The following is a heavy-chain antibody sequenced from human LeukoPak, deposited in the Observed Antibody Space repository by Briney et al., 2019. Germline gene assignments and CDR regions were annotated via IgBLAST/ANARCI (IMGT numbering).Heavy chain of an antibody. CDR1: GVSISSYY. V-gene: IGHV4-4*07. D-gene: IGHD2-2*01. CDR3: ARGRYCTATTCDAGGDAFDV. CDR2: IYPRGST. Sequence: PSETLSLTCTVSGVSISSYYWSWIRQPAGKGLEWIGRIYPRGSTTYNSSLKSRVTMSADTTKNHFSLKLSSLTAADTAVYYCARGRYCTATTCDAGGDAFDVWGQGTMVTVSS. J-gene: IGHJ3*01.